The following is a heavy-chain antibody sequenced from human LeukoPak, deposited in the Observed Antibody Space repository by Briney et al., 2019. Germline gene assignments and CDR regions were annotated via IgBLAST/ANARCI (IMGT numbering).Heavy chain of an antibody. V-gene: IGHV3-23*01. CDR3: AKDPTSGIVVVSPGTL. CDR2: ISGSGGST. Sequence: GGSLRLSCAASGFTFSSYAMSWVRQAPGKGLEWVSAISGSGGSTYYADSVKGRFTISRDNSKNTLYLQMNSLRAEDTAVYYCAKDPTSGIVVVSPGTLWGQGTLVTVSS. D-gene: IGHD2-21*01. J-gene: IGHJ4*02. CDR1: GFTFSSYA.